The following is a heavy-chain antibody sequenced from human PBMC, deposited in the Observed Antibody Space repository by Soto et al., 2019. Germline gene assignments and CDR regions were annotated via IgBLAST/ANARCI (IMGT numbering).Heavy chain of an antibody. CDR1: GYSFTSYW. CDR2: IYPGDSDT. D-gene: IGHD5-12*01. J-gene: IGHJ6*02. V-gene: IGHV5-51*01. CDR3: ARFSVATSPQIYYYYYGMDV. Sequence: GESLKISCKGSGYSFTSYWIGWVRQMLGKGLEWMGIIYPGDSDTRYSPSFQGQVTISADKSISTAYLQWSSLKASDTAMYYCARFSVATSPQIYYYYYGMDVWGQGTTVTVSS.